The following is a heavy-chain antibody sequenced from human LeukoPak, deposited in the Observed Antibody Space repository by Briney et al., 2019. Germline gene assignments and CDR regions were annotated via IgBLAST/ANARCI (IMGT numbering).Heavy chain of an antibody. J-gene: IGHJ3*02. CDR3: ARDILYYYDSSHGAFDI. D-gene: IGHD3-22*01. CDR1: GFTFSSYS. Sequence: GGSLRLSCAASGFTFSSYSMNWVRQAPGKGLEWVSSISSSSSYIYYADSMKGRFTISRDNAKNSLYLQMNSLRAEDTAVYYCARDILYYYDSSHGAFDIWGQGTMVTVSS. V-gene: IGHV3-21*01. CDR2: ISSSSSYI.